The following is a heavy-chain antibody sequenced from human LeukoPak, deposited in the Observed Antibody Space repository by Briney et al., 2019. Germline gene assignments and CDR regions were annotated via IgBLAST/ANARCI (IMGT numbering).Heavy chain of an antibody. CDR2: IKHDGSEK. CDR1: GFTFSSYW. Sequence: GGSLRLSCAASGFTFSSYWMSWVRQAPGKGLEWVANIKHDGSEKYYVDSVKGRFAISRDNSKNTLYLQMSSLRAGDTAVYYCAKAGHYGSGSYYSDYWGRGTLVTVSP. CDR3: AKAGHYGSGSYYSDY. D-gene: IGHD3-10*01. J-gene: IGHJ4*02. V-gene: IGHV3-7*03.